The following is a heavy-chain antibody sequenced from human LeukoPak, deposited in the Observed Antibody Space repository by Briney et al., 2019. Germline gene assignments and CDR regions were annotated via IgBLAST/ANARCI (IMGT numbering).Heavy chain of an antibody. CDR1: GYSISSGCY. Sequence: PSETLSLTCAVSGYSISSGCYWGWIRQPSGKGLEWIGSIYHSGSTYFNPSLKSRVTMSLDTSKNQFSLKLSSVTAADTAVYYCARSAAHYYYYYYMDVWGKGTTVTVSS. V-gene: IGHV4-38-2*01. CDR2: IYHSGST. CDR3: ARSAAHYYYYYYMDV. J-gene: IGHJ6*03.